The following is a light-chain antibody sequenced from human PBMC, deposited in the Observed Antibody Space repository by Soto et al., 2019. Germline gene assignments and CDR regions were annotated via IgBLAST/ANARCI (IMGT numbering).Light chain of an antibody. CDR2: GAS. Sequence: EIVLTQSPGTLSFSPGERATLSCRASQSVSSSYLAWYQQKPGQAPRLLIYGASSRATGIPDRFSGSGSGTDFTLTISGLEPEDFAVYYCQQYGSSPWTFGQGTKVDIK. CDR3: QQYGSSPWT. V-gene: IGKV3-20*01. CDR1: QSVSSSY. J-gene: IGKJ1*01.